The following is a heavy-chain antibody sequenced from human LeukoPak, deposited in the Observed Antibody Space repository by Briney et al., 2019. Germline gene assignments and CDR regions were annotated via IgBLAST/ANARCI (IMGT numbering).Heavy chain of an antibody. J-gene: IGHJ4*02. V-gene: IGHV1-69*13. CDR1: GGTFSSYA. D-gene: IGHD5-12*01. CDR3: AREAGYSGYDHYFDY. CDR2: IIPIFGTA. Sequence: GASVKVSCKASGGTFSSYAISWVRQAPGQGLEWMGGIIPIFGTANYAQKFQGRVTITEDESTSTAYMELSSLRSEDTAVYYCAREAGYSGYDHYFDYWGQGTLVTLSS.